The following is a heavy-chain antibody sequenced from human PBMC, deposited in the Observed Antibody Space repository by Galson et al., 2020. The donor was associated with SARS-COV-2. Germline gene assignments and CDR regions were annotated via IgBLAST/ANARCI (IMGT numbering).Heavy chain of an antibody. CDR1: GYTFTDYY. J-gene: IGHJ6*02. CDR2: INPKSGGP. Sequence: ASVKVSCKASGYTFTDYYIHWVRHAPGQGLEWMGWINPKSGGPNYAQKFEGRVTMTRDTSITTAYMELSRLRADDTAVYYCARLRYYDVLTGYIVDVWGQGTMVTFSS. V-gene: IGHV1-2*02. D-gene: IGHD3-9*01. CDR3: ARLRYYDVLTGYIVDV.